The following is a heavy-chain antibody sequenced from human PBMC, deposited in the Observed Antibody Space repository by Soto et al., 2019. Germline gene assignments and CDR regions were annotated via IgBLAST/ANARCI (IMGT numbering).Heavy chain of an antibody. CDR3: AKLIGASKAISYYFDY. V-gene: IGHV3-23*01. D-gene: IGHD2-21*01. Sequence: GESLRLSCAASGFTFSSYAMSWVRQAPGKGLEWVSAISGSGGSTYYADSVKGRFTISRDNSKNTLYLQMNSLRAEDTAVYYCAKLIGASKAISYYFDYWGQGTLVTVSS. CDR2: ISGSGGST. J-gene: IGHJ4*02. CDR1: GFTFSSYA.